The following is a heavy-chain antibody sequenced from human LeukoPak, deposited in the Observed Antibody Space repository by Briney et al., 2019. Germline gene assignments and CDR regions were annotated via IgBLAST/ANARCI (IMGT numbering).Heavy chain of an antibody. Sequence: PGGSLRLSCAASGFTFSSYATSWVRQAPGKGREWVSAISGSGGSTYYADSVKGRFTISRDNSKNTLYLQMNSLRAEDTAVYYCAKALDIVATTNAFDIWGQGTMVTVSS. V-gene: IGHV3-23*01. CDR3: AKALDIVATTNAFDI. CDR1: GFTFSSYA. J-gene: IGHJ3*02. CDR2: ISGSGGST. D-gene: IGHD5-12*01.